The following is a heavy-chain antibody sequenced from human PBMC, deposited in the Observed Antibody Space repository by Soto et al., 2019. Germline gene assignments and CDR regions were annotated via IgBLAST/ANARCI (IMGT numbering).Heavy chain of an antibody. CDR3: AKDRLLYGDYGSYGMDV. CDR2: ISYDGSNK. CDR1: VLTFIIYG. J-gene: IGHJ6*02. V-gene: IGHV3-30*18. Sequence: GGSLRLSCSASVLTFIIYGMHWFRQAPGDWLEWVAVISYDGSNKYYGDSVKVRFTISRDNSKNTLYLQMKSLRAEDTAVYYCAKDRLLYGDYGSYGMDVWGQGNTVTVSS. D-gene: IGHD4-17*01.